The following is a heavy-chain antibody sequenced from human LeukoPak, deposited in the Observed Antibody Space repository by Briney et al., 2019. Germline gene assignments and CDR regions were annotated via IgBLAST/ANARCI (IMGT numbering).Heavy chain of an antibody. D-gene: IGHD3-16*01. Sequence: GGSLRLSCAASGLTFSSYEMSWVRQAPGKGLEWLSYISTGGSTTHYADSVKGRFTMSRDNAKNSLYLQMNSLRAEDTAVYYCARVWGVMNDYWGQGTLVTVSS. V-gene: IGHV3-48*03. CDR3: ARVWGVMNDY. CDR2: ISTGGSTT. J-gene: IGHJ4*02. CDR1: GLTFSSYE.